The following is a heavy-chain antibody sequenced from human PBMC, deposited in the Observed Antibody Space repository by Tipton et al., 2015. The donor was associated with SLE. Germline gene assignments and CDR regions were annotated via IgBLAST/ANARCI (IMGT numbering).Heavy chain of an antibody. CDR1: GGSISSYY. CDR2: IYTNENT. J-gene: IGHJ2*01. D-gene: IGHD4-11*01. Sequence: TLSLTCTVSGGSISSYYWSWVRQPAGGGLEWVGRIYTNENTNSNPSLKSRVTMSVDTSKNHFSLKLISVTAADTAVYYCAREFLNPVTTVHYCFDLWGRGTLVTVSS. CDR3: AREFLNPVTTVHYCFDL. V-gene: IGHV4-4*07.